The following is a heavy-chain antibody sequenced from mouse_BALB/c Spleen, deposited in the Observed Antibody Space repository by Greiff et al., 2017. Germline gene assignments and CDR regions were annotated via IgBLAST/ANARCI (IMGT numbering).Heavy chain of an antibody. D-gene: IGHD2-10*02. CDR1: GYSITSDYA. CDR3: ARAYGGYYYAMDY. CDR2: ISYSGST. V-gene: IGHV3-2*02. J-gene: IGHJ4*01. Sequence: EVQLQQSGPGLVKPSQSLSLTCTVTGYSITSDYAWNWIRQFPGNKLEWMGYISYSGSTSYNPSLKSRISITRDTSKNQFFLQLNSVTTEDTATYYCARAYGGYYYAMDYWGQGTSVTVSS.